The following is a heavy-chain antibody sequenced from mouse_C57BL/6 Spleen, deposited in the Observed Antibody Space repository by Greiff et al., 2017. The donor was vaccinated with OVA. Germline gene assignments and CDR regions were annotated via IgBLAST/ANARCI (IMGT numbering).Heavy chain of an antibody. Sequence: VQLQESGGGLVKPGGSLKLSCAASGFTFSDYGMHWVRQAPEKGLEWVAYISSGSSTIYYADTVTGRFTISRDNAKNTLFLQMTSLRSEDTAMYYCARRDGSSSYFDYWGQGTTLTVSS. J-gene: IGHJ2*01. V-gene: IGHV5-17*01. D-gene: IGHD1-1*01. CDR1: GFTFSDYG. CDR3: ARRDGSSSYFDY. CDR2: ISSGSSTI.